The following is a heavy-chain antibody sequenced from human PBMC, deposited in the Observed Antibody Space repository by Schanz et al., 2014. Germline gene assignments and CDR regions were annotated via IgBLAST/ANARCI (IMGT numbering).Heavy chain of an antibody. V-gene: IGHV4-34*01. CDR3: AREIRGVATFDY. CDR2: INHSGST. CDR1: SGSFSGYY. Sequence: QVQLQQWGAGLLKPSETLSLSCAVYSGSFSGYYWSWIRQPPGKGLEWIGEINHSGSTNYNPSLKSRVTISVDTSKNQFSLKLSSVTAADTAVYYCAREIRGVATFDYWGQGTLVTVSS. J-gene: IGHJ4*02. D-gene: IGHD5-12*01.